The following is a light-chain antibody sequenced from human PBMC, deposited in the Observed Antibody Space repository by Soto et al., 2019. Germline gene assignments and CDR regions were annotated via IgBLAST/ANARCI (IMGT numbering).Light chain of an antibody. CDR2: GAS. CDR1: QSVSSSS. J-gene: IGKJ4*01. CDR3: QQYGSSPLT. Sequence: EIVLTQSPDTLSLSPGERATLSCRASQSVSSSSLAWYQQNPGQAPRLLIYGASSRATGIPDRFSGSGSGTDFTLTISRLESEEFAVYYCQQYGSSPLTFGGGTKVEIK. V-gene: IGKV3-20*01.